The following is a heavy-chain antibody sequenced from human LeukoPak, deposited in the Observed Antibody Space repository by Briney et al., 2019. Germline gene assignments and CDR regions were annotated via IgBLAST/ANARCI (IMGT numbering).Heavy chain of an antibody. V-gene: IGHV4-59*01. Sequence: SETLSLTCTVSGGSISSYYWSWIRQPPGKGLEWMGYIYYSGSTNYTPSLKRRVTISVDTSTDQLSMKLNSVTDAATDVYSCARGLLDGYPHPDAFDIWGQGTMVTVSS. J-gene: IGHJ3*02. D-gene: IGHD5-24*01. CDR2: IYYSGST. CDR1: GGSISSYY. CDR3: ARGLLDGYPHPDAFDI.